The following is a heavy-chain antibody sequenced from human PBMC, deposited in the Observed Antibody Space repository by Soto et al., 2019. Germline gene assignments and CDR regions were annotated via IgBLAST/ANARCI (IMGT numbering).Heavy chain of an antibody. Sequence: QVQLVQSGAEVKKPGSSVKVSCKASGGTFSSYTISWVRQAPGQGLEWMGRIIPILGIANYAQKFQGRVTINADKSTSTAYMELSSLRSEDTAVYYCARSRGDYDYGDYIWFDPWGQGTLVTVSS. J-gene: IGHJ5*02. CDR3: ARSRGDYDYGDYIWFDP. CDR1: GGTFSSYT. CDR2: IIPILGIA. V-gene: IGHV1-69*02. D-gene: IGHD4-17*01.